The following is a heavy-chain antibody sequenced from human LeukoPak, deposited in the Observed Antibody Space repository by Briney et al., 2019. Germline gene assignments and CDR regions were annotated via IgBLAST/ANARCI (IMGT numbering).Heavy chain of an antibody. D-gene: IGHD3-10*01. Sequence: PSETLSLTCTVSGGSISSGGYYWSWIRQHPGKGLEWIGYIYYSGSTYYNPSLKSRVTISVDTPKNQFSLKLSSVTAADTAVYYCARVRSGSYYADYWGQGTLVTVSS. J-gene: IGHJ4*02. CDR2: IYYSGST. CDR1: GGSISSGGYY. CDR3: ARVRSGSYYADY. V-gene: IGHV4-31*03.